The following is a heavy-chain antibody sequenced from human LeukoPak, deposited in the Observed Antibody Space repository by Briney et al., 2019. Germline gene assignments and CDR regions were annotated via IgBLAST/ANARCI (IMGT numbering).Heavy chain of an antibody. J-gene: IGHJ6*03. CDR1: GFTFSSYW. D-gene: IGHD2-21*01. V-gene: IGHV3-7*01. Sequence: GGSLRLSCAASGFTFSSYWMSWVRQAPGKGLEWVANIKQDGSEKYYVDSVKGRFTISRDNAKNSLYLRMNSLRAEDTAVYYCARVGCGGDCYYYYYYYYMDVWGKGTTVTVSS. CDR2: IKQDGSEK. CDR3: ARVGCGGDCYYYYYYYYMDV.